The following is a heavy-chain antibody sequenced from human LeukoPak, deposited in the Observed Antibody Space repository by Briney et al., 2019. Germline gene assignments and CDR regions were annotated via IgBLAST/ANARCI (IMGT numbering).Heavy chain of an antibody. CDR3: ARVGRYHYGSGSSYVPCSFDL. D-gene: IGHD3-10*01. Sequence: ASVKVSCKASGYTFTSYGISWVRQAPGQGLEWMGWISTYPDNTNYAQKFQGRVSLTTDTSTSTAYMELRSLRSDDTAVYYCARVGRYHYGSGSSYVPCSFDLWGQGTLVTVSS. J-gene: IGHJ4*02. CDR1: GYTFTSYG. V-gene: IGHV1-18*01. CDR2: ISTYPDNT.